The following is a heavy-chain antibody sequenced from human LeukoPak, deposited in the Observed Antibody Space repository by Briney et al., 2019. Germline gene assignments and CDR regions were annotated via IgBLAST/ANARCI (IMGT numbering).Heavy chain of an antibody. V-gene: IGHV1-18*01. D-gene: IGHD6-13*01. CDR3: ARVGSIAAVFDY. CDR1: GYTFTSYA. J-gene: IGHJ4*02. CDR2: ISPYNGNT. Sequence: ASVKVSCKASGYTFTSYAMNWVRQAPGQRLEWMGWISPYNGNTNYPQKLQGRVTMTTDSSTSTVYMELRSLRSDDTAVYYCARVGSIAAVFDYWGQGTLVTVSS.